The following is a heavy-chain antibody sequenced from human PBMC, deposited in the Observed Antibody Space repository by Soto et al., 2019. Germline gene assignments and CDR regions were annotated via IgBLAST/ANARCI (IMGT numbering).Heavy chain of an antibody. CDR1: GFTFSSYS. V-gene: IGHV3-48*02. Sequence: GGSLRLSCAASGFTFSSYSMNWVRQAPGKGLEWVSYISSSSSTIYYADSVKGRFTISRENAKNSLYLQMNSLRDEDTAVYYCARAGGTMITFGGVIVYYYYGMDVWGQGTTVTVSS. J-gene: IGHJ6*02. CDR2: ISSSSSTI. D-gene: IGHD3-16*02. CDR3: ARAGGTMITFGGVIVYYYYGMDV.